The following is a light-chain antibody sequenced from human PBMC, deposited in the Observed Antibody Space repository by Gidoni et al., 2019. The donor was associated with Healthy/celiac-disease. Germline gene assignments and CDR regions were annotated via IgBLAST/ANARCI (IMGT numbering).Light chain of an antibody. Sequence: ELVFTPSPGTLSLSPGERATLSCRASQSVSSSYLAWYQQKPGQAPRLLIYGASSRATGIPDRFSGSGSGTDFTLTISRLEPEDFAVYYCQQYGSSQITFGQGTRLEIK. CDR1: QSVSSSY. CDR2: GAS. CDR3: QQYGSSQIT. V-gene: IGKV3-20*01. J-gene: IGKJ5*01.